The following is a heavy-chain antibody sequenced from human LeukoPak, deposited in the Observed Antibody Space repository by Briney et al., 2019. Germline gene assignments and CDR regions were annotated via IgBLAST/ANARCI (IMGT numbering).Heavy chain of an antibody. V-gene: IGHV1-2*02. CDR3: ARDRVLLWFGEYD. Sequence: ASVKVSCKASGYTFTGYYMHWVRQAPGQGLEWMGWINPNSGGTNYAQKFQGRVTMTRDTSISTAYMELSRRRSDDTAVYYCARDRVLLWFGEYDWGQGTLVTVSS. CDR2: INPNSGGT. D-gene: IGHD3-10*01. J-gene: IGHJ4*02. CDR1: GYTFTGYY.